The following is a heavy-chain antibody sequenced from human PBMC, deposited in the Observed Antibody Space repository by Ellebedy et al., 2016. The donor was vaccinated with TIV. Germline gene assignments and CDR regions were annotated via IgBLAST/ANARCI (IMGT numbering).Heavy chain of an antibody. J-gene: IGHJ4*02. V-gene: IGHV2-5*01. CDR3: ARFLYGDFVKFFDS. D-gene: IGHD4-17*01. CDR2: IYWNDDK. CDR1: GFSLRSSGVT. Sequence: SGPTLVKPTPTLTLTCTFSGFSLRSSGVTVGWIRQPPGKALEWLALIYWNDDKRYSPSLKSRLTITKDTSKNQVVLTLTNMDPVDTATYYCARFLYGDFVKFFDSWGQGTLVTVSS.